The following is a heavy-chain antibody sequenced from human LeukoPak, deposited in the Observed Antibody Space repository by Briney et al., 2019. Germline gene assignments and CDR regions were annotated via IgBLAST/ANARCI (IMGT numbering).Heavy chain of an antibody. D-gene: IGHD6-13*01. CDR2: IYYSGST. CDR3: ARHPMTEWQQLVQYNWFDP. CDR1: GGSISSSSYY. J-gene: IGHJ5*02. V-gene: IGHV4-39*01. Sequence: SETLSLTCTVSGGSISSSSYYWGWIRQPPGKGLEWIGSIYYSGSTYYNPSLKSRVTISVDTSKNQFSLKLSSVTAADTAVYYCARHPMTEWQQLVQYNWFDPWGQGTLVTVSS.